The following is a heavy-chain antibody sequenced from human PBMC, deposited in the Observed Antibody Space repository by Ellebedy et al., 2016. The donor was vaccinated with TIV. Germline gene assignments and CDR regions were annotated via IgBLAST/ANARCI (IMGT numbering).Heavy chain of an antibody. J-gene: IGHJ4*02. CDR3: ARASSPTTISGVVIDYFDY. CDR2: IYHSGNT. Sequence: SETLSLTCTVSGDSISNDGYSWSWIRQPPGTGLEWIGYIYHSGNTYHNPSLKSRVATSVDRSKNQFSLKLASATAADTAVYYCARASSPTTISGVVIDYFDYWGQGILVTVSS. D-gene: IGHD3-3*01. CDR1: GDSISNDGYS. V-gene: IGHV4-30-2*01.